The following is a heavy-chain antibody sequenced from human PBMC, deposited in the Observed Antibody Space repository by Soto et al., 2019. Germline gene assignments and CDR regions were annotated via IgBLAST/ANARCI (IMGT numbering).Heavy chain of an antibody. D-gene: IGHD3-22*01. J-gene: IGHJ4*02. CDR3: ATTARVRSGYLDY. Sequence: QVQLQESGPGLVKPSQTLSLTCTVSGGSISSGDYYWSWIRQPPGKGPEWLGNIQYSGSTFYNPSLASRVNILVDSSKNEFSLKLSAVTAADTAVYYCATTARVRSGYLDYWGQGTLVTVSS. CDR2: IQYSGST. V-gene: IGHV4-30-4*01. CDR1: GGSISSGDYY.